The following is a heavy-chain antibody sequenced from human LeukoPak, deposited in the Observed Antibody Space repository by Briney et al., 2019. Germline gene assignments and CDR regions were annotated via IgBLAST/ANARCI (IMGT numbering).Heavy chain of an antibody. CDR2: IYYSGSP. Sequence: SETLSLTCTVSGGSISSYYWSWIRQPPGKGLEWIGYIYYSGSPNYNPSLKSRVTMSVDTSKNQFSLNLGSATAADTAVYYCARAYDFSEYYFDYWGQGTLVTVSS. CDR3: ARAYDFSEYYFDY. J-gene: IGHJ4*02. D-gene: IGHD3-3*01. V-gene: IGHV4-59*01. CDR1: GGSISSYY.